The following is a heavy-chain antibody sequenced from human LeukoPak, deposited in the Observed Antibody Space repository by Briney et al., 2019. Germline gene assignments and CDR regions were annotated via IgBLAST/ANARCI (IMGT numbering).Heavy chain of an antibody. CDR2: INTGGSST. Sequence: PGGALRPSFSASGFTFNSYWMDRGRPGPGKGLVWVSRINTGGSSTTYADSVKGRFTISRDNAKNTLYLQMNSLRAEDTAVYYCARSNQADDYWGQGTLVTVSS. V-gene: IGHV3-74*01. CDR3: ARSNQADDY. J-gene: IGHJ4*02. CDR1: GFTFNSYW. D-gene: IGHD4-11*01.